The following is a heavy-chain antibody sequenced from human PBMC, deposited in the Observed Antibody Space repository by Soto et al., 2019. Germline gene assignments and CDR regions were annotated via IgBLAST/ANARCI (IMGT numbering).Heavy chain of an antibody. J-gene: IGHJ6*02. CDR1: GFTFSPYW. CDR3: GRGSSNRPNGMDV. CDR2: ITPDGSST. V-gene: IGHV3-74*02. D-gene: IGHD4-4*01. Sequence: EVQLAESGGGLVQPGGSLRLSCAASGFTFSPYWMHWVRQAPGKGLVWVSRITPDGSSTNYADSVKGRFTISRDNAKNTLYLQMISLIAEDTAVYYCGRGSSNRPNGMDVWGQGTPVTVSS.